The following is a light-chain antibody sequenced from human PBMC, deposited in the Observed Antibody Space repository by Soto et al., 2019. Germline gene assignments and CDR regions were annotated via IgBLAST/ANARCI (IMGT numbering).Light chain of an antibody. CDR2: RNN. CDR1: SSNIGSNY. V-gene: IGLV1-47*01. Sequence: QAVVTQPPSASGTPGQRVTISCSGSSSNIGSNYVYWYQQLPGTAPKLLIYRNNKRPSGVADRFSGSKSGTSASLAISGLRSEDEADYSCAAWDDSLSGAVFGGGTKLTVL. J-gene: IGLJ7*01. CDR3: AAWDDSLSGAV.